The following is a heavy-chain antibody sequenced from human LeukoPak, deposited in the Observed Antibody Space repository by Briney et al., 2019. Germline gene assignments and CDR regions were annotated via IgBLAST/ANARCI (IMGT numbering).Heavy chain of an antibody. D-gene: IGHD2-15*01. CDR3: ARTYCSGGSCHFDY. Sequence: PSETLSLTCRASGGSISGYYWSWIRQPPGKGLEWVGYIFYSGTTDSNPSLKSRVTISVDTSKNQFSLKLSSVTAADTAVYYCARTYCSGGSCHFDYWGQGTLVTVSA. CDR1: GGSISGYY. CDR2: IFYSGTT. V-gene: IGHV4-59*08. J-gene: IGHJ4*02.